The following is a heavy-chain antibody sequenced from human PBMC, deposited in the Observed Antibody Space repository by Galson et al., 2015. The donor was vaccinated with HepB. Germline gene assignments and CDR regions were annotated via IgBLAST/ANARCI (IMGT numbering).Heavy chain of an antibody. CDR3: AREEIIAAGTPFDY. J-gene: IGHJ4*02. D-gene: IGHD6-13*01. CDR1: GDSVSSKSSA. CDR2: TYYRSKWYN. V-gene: IGHV6-1*01. Sequence: CAISGDSVSSKSSAWSWVRQSPSRGLEWLGRTYYRSKWYNDYAVSVKGRITVTPDTSENQFSLQLNSVTPEDTAVYFCAREEIIAAGTPFDYWGQGTLVTVPS.